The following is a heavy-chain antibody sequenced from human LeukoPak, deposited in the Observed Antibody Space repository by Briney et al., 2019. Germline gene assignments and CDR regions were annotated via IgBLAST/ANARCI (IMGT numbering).Heavy chain of an antibody. CDR3: ARSTPVRGVPNYYFDY. CDR1: GFTFSTFP. CDR2: ISTSSATI. J-gene: IGHJ4*02. V-gene: IGHV3-48*02. Sequence: GGSLRLSCAASGFTFSTFPMNWVRQAPGKGLEWVSYISTSSATIYYADSVKGRFTISRDNAQNSPYLQMNSLRDEDTAVYYCARSTPVRGVPNYYFDYWGQGTLVTVSS. D-gene: IGHD3-10*01.